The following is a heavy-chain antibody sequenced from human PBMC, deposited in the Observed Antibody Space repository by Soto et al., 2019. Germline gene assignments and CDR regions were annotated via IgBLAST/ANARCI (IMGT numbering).Heavy chain of an antibody. CDR1: GFTLSSYD. Sequence: GGSLRLSCGASGFTLSSYDMSWVRLAPGKGLEWVSVIGSSGGGTYYADSVKGRFTISRDNSKLYLQMSRLRAEDTALYMCVRHAKLTSVTANVGYYYGLDIWGQGTTVTVPS. J-gene: IGHJ6*02. D-gene: IGHD4-4*01. V-gene: IGHV3-23*01. CDR3: VRHAKLTSVTANVGYYYGLDI. CDR2: IGSSGGGT.